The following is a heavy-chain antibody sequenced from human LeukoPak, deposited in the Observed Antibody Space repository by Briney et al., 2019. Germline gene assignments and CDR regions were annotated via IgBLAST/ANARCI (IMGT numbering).Heavy chain of an antibody. J-gene: IGHJ6*03. V-gene: IGHV1-8*02. D-gene: IGHD1-1*01. CDR1: GYTFTSYD. CDR2: MNPNSGNT. CDR3: ARDKQLDWAHYHYCYMDV. Sequence: ASVKVSCKASGYTFTSYDINWVRQATGQGLEWMGWMNPNSGNTGYAQKFQGRVTTTRDTSISTVYMELSRLRSDDTAVYYCARDKQLDWAHYHYCYMDVWGKGTTVTVSS.